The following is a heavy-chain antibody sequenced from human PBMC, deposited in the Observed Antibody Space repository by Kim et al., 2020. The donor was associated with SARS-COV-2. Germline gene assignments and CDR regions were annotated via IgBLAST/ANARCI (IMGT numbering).Heavy chain of an antibody. D-gene: IGHD2-15*01. CDR3: ARVGSGYYYGMDV. Sequence: YNPSLESRVTISVDTSKDQFSLKLSSVTVADTAVYYCARVGSGYYYGMDVWGQGTTVTVSS. V-gene: IGHV4-31*02. J-gene: IGHJ6*02.